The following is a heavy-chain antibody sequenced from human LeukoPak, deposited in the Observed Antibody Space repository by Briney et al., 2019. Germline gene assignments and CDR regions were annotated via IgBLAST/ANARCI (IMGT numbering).Heavy chain of an antibody. CDR2: ISSSSSTI. CDR1: GFTFSSYS. V-gene: IGHV3-48*01. Sequence: GGSLRLSCAASGFTFSSYSMNWVRQAPGRGREWVSYISSSSSTIYYADSVKGRFTISRDYAKNSLYLQMNSLRAEDTAVYYCARVGRFLEWLPYAFDIWGQGTMVTVSS. CDR3: ARVGRFLEWLPYAFDI. D-gene: IGHD3-3*01. J-gene: IGHJ3*02.